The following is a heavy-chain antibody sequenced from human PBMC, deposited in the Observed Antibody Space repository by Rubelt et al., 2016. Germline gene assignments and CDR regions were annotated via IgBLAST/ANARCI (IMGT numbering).Heavy chain of an antibody. J-gene: IGHJ4*02. V-gene: IGHV1-18*01. Sequence: QVQLVQSGAEVKKPGASVKVSCKASGYTFTSYGISWVRQAPGQGLEWMGWISAYNGNPNYAQKLQGRVTMTTDTSTRTAYMELRSLRSDDTAVYYWARDPLPVRGVIMTPTHWGQGTLVTVSS. CDR3: ARDPLPVRGVIMTPTH. CDR2: ISAYNGNP. D-gene: IGHD3-10*01. CDR1: GYTFTSYG.